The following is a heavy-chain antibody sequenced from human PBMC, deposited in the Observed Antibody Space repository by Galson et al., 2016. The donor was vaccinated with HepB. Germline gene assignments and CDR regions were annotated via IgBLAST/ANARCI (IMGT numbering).Heavy chain of an antibody. V-gene: IGHV3-43*01. Sequence: SLRLSCAASGFTFDDYTMHWVRQAPGKGLEWLALISWDGRSPDYVDSVRGRLTISRDNRQNILYLQMNSLTTEDTALYYCGKDWGSLCESSGKGMDGWGQGTTVIVSS. CDR3: GKDWGSLCESSGKGMDG. D-gene: IGHD3-10*01. CDR1: GFTFDDYT. CDR2: ISWDGRSP. J-gene: IGHJ6*02.